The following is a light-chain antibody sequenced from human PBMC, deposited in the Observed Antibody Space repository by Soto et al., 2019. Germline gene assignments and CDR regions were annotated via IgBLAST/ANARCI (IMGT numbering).Light chain of an antibody. CDR3: QQYNDWPRT. Sequence: EVVMRQPPATSSVSTGERATLSCRASQSVSSNLAWYQQKPGQAPRILIYGASTRATGIPARFSGSGSGTEFTLTISSLQSEDFAVYYCQQYNDWPRTFGQGTKVDI. J-gene: IGKJ1*01. CDR1: QSVSSN. CDR2: GAS. V-gene: IGKV3-15*01.